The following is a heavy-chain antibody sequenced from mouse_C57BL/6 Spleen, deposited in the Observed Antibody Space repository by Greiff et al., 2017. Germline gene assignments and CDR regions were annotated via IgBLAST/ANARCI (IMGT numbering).Heavy chain of an antibody. D-gene: IGHD2-12*01. V-gene: IGHV1-54*01. J-gene: IGHJ2*01. CDR3: ARGGIDFDY. CDR2: INPGSGGT. Sequence: VQLQQSGAELVRPGTSVKVSCKASGYAFTNYLIEWVKQRPGQGLEWIGVINPGSGGTNYNEKFKGKATLTADKSSSTAYMQLSSLTSEDSAVYFCARGGIDFDYWGQGTTLTVSS. CDR1: GYAFTNYL.